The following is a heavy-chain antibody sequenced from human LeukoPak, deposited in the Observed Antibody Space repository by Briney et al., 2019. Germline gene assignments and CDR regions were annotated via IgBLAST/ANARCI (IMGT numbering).Heavy chain of an antibody. J-gene: IGHJ3*02. CDR2: IWYDGSNK. CDR3: ARQGEYRDFDI. V-gene: IGHV3-33*01. D-gene: IGHD4-17*01. Sequence: PGRSLRLSCAASGFTFSSYGMHWVRQAPGKGLERVAVIWYDGSNKYYADSVKGRFTISRDNSKNTLYLQMNSLRDEDTAVYYCARQGEYRDFDIWGQGTMVTVSS. CDR1: GFTFSSYG.